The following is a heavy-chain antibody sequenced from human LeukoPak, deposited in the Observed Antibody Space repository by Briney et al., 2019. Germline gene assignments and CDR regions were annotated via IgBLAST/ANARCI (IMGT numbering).Heavy chain of an antibody. CDR2: ISGSGGST. J-gene: IGHJ4*02. Sequence: GGSLRLSCAASGFTFSSYSMNWVRQAPGKGLEWVSAISGSGGSTYYADSVKGRFTISRDNSKNTLYLQMNSLRAEDTAVYYCAKDILTGYDFDYWGQGTLVTVSS. CDR1: GFTFSSYS. CDR3: AKDILTGYDFDY. D-gene: IGHD3-9*01. V-gene: IGHV3-23*01.